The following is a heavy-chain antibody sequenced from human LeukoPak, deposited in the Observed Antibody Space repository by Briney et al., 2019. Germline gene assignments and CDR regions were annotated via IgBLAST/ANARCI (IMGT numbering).Heavy chain of an antibody. V-gene: IGHV3-7*01. CDR1: GFTFNMYW. D-gene: IGHD4-23*01. CDR2: INKDGSDK. J-gene: IGHJ4*02. Sequence: GGSLRLSCAASGFTFNMYWMTWVRQAPGKGLESVAYINKDGSDKYYVDSVEGRFTVSRDNAKNSLYLQMNSLRAEDTAVYYCARDAGYGGNSDYWGQGTLVTVSS. CDR3: ARDAGYGGNSDY.